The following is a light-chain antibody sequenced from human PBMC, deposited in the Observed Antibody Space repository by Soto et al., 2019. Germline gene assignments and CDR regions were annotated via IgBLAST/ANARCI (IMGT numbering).Light chain of an antibody. CDR2: DVT. J-gene: IGLJ1*01. CDR1: HSDVGAYNY. V-gene: IGLV2-14*03. Sequence: QSALTKPASVSGSPGQSVTISCTGTHSDVGAYNYVAWYQHHAGKAPKLIIYDVTNRPSGVSHRFSGSKSGNTASLTISGLQAEDEADYYCTSYAVTSTVFGTGTKVTVL. CDR3: TSYAVTSTV.